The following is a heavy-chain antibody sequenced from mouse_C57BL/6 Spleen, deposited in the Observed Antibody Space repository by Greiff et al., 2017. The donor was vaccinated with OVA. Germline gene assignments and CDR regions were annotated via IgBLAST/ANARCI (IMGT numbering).Heavy chain of an antibody. CDR2: ISYDGSN. D-gene: IGHD2-4*01. CDR1: GYSITSGYY. V-gene: IGHV3-6*01. CDR3: ARAPYDSAFDY. Sequence: EVKLVESGPGLVKPSQSLSLTCSVTGYSITSGYYWNWIRQFPGNKLEWMGYISYDGSNNYNPSLKNRISITRDTSKNQFFLKLNSVTTEDTATYYCARAPYDSAFDYWGQGTTLTVSS. J-gene: IGHJ2*01.